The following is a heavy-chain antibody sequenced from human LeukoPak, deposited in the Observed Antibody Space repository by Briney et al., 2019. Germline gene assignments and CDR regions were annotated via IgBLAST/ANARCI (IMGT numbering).Heavy chain of an antibody. D-gene: IGHD3-22*01. CDR2: TYYRSKWYN. Sequence: SQTLSLTCAISGDSVSSNSAAWNWIRQSPSRGLEWLGRTYYRSKWYNDYAVSVKSRITINPDTSKHQFSLQLNSVTPEDTAVYYCARAQHVYDSSGYYSDFDYWGQGTLVSVSS. CDR1: GDSVSSNSAA. CDR3: ARAQHVYDSSGYYSDFDY. J-gene: IGHJ4*02. V-gene: IGHV6-1*01.